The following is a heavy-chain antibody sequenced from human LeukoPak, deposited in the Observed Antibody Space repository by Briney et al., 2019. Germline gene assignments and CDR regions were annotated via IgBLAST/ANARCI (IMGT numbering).Heavy chain of an antibody. CDR1: GGSISSYY. CDR2: ISHSGST. V-gene: IGHV4-59*08. CDR3: ARGVCTSSSCYAGDYGMDV. J-gene: IGHJ6*02. Sequence: PSETLSLTCTVSGGSISSYYWSLIRQPPGKGLEWIGYISHSGSTNYNPSLKSRGTISLDTSKSQFSLRLSSVTAADTAVYYCARGVCTSSSCYAGDYGMDVWGQGTTVTVS. D-gene: IGHD2-2*01.